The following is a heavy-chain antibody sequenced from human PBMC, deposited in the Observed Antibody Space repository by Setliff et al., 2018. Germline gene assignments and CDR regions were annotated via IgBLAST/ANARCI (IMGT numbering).Heavy chain of an antibody. J-gene: IGHJ3*02. D-gene: IGHD3-16*01. V-gene: IGHV3-23*01. CDR2: ILGGRGDT. CDR3: ARDPAYGAFDI. CDR1: GFTFSSYT. Sequence: PGGSLRLSCRTSGFTFSSYTMNWVRQAPGKGLEWVSGILGGRGDTFYADAAKGRFTISRDNAKNSLYLQMNSLRAEDTAVYYCARDPAYGAFDIWGQGTMVTVSS.